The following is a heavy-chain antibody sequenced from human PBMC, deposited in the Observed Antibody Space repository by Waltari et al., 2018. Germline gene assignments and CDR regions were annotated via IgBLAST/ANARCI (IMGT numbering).Heavy chain of an antibody. D-gene: IGHD6-13*01. Sequence: QVQLVQSGAEVKKPAASVKVSCKASGHTFTSYDINWVRQAQGQGLEWMGWMNHNSGNTGYAQTFQGRVTITRNTSISTAYMELSSLRSEDTAVYYCARGYSSSWYGRDWFDPWGQGTLVTVSS. CDR2: MNHNSGNT. CDR1: GHTFTSYD. CDR3: ARGYSSSWYGRDWFDP. V-gene: IGHV1-8*03. J-gene: IGHJ5*02.